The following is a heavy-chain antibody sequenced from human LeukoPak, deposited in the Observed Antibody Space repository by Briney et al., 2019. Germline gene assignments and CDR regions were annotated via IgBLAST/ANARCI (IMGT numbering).Heavy chain of an antibody. CDR1: GDSVSSNSAA. J-gene: IGHJ5*02. D-gene: IGHD2-15*01. V-gene: IGHV6-1*01. CDR2: TYYRSKWYN. Sequence: SQTLSLTCAISGDSVSSNSAAWNWIRQSPSRGLEWLGRTYYRSKWYNDYAVSVKSRITINPDTSKNQFSLQLNSVTPEDTAVYYCARDRGLTTFGRYCSGGSCQGIWFDPWGQGTLVTASS. CDR3: ARDRGLTTFGRYCSGGSCQGIWFDP.